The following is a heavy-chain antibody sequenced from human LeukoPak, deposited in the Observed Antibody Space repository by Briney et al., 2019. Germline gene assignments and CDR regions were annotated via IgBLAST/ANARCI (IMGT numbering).Heavy chain of an antibody. Sequence: ASVKVSCKASGYTFTSYGISWVRQAPGQGLEWMGWISAYNGNTHYAQMFQGRVTMTRDTSTSTAYMELRSLRSDDTAVYYCARGSGRYSSGWYFDYWGQGTLVTVSS. CDR1: GYTFTSYG. J-gene: IGHJ4*02. CDR3: ARGSGRYSSGWYFDY. V-gene: IGHV1-18*01. CDR2: ISAYNGNT. D-gene: IGHD6-19*01.